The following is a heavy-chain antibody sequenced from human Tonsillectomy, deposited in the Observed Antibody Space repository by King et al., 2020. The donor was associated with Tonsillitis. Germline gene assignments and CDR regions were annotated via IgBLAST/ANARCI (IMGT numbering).Heavy chain of an antibody. V-gene: IGHV1-69*01. Sequence: QVQLVQSGAEVKKPGSSVKVSCKASGGTFSSYAISWVRQAPGQGLEWVGGIIPIFGTANYAQKFQGRVTSTPDESTRTAYMELRSLSSEDTAVYYCASADYYDSSGYQRWFDPWGQGTLVTVSS. CDR1: GGTFSSYA. CDR3: ASADYYDSSGYQRWFDP. CDR2: IIPIFGTA. D-gene: IGHD3-22*01. J-gene: IGHJ5*02.